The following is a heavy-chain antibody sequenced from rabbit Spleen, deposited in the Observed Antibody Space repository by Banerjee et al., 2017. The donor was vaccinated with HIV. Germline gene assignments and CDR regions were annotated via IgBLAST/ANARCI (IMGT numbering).Heavy chain of an antibody. CDR1: GFDFSDYG. CDR3: ARDGTGGSYFAL. J-gene: IGHJ4*01. V-gene: IGHV1S7*01. Sequence: HLKESGGGLVQPGGSLKLSCKASGFDFSDYGVSWVRQAPGKGLEWIGYIDPIFGRTYYASWVNGRFTTSSHNAQNTLYLQLNSLTAADTATYFCARDGTGGSYFALWGQGTLVTVS. CDR2: IDPIFGRT. D-gene: IGHD8-1*01.